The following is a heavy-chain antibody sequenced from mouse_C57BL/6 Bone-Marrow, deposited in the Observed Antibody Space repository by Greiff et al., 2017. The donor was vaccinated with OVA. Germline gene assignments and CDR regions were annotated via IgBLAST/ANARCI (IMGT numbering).Heavy chain of an antibody. CDR3: ARLSLSYFDY. V-gene: IGHV1-19*01. CDR2: INPYNGGT. D-gene: IGHD6-5*01. J-gene: IGHJ2*01. Sequence: EVQLQQSGPVLVKPGASVKMSCKASGYTFTDYYMNWVKQSHGKSLEWIGVINPYNGGTSYNQKFKGKATLTVDKSSSTAYMELNSLTSEDSAVYYCARLSLSYFDYWGQGTTLTVSS. CDR1: GYTFTDYY.